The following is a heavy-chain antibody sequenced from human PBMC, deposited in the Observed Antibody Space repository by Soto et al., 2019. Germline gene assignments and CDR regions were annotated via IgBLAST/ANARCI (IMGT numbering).Heavy chain of an antibody. D-gene: IGHD6-13*01. Sequence: QITLKESGPTLVKPTQILTLTCTFSGFSLSTSGVGVGWIRQPPGKALEWLALIYWDDDKRYSPSLKSRLTITKYTSKIQMVHSMTNMDPLATATYYCAHSGSSSSWYHPPYYYDGMDVWGQGTTVTVSS. CDR2: IYWDDDK. CDR1: GFSLSTSGVG. CDR3: AHSGSSSSWYHPPYYYDGMDV. V-gene: IGHV2-5*02. J-gene: IGHJ6*02.